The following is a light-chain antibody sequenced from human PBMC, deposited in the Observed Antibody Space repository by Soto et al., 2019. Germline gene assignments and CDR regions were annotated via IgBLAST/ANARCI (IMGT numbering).Light chain of an antibody. V-gene: IGKV3-20*01. CDR2: ETS. J-gene: IGKJ1*01. CDR1: QSVSSY. CDR3: QQYGSSTWT. Sequence: EIVLTQSPATLSLSPGERATLSCRASQSVSSYLAWYQQKPGQAPRLLIYETSSRTTGTPGRFSGSGSGTDFTLTISRLEPEDFAVYYCQQYGSSTWTFGQGTKVDIK.